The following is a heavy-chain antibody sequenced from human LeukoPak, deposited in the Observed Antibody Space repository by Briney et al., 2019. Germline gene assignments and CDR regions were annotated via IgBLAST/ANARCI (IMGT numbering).Heavy chain of an antibody. CDR3: ANDPKLRLGDLSLYRGRIPY. D-gene: IGHD3-16*02. Sequence: GGSLRLSCAASGFTFSSYAMHWVRQAPGKGLEWVTFIRYDGTNKYYADSVKGRFTISRDNSKNLLYLQMNSLRTEDTAVYYCANDPKLRLGDLSLYRGRIPYWGQGTLVTVSS. J-gene: IGHJ4*02. CDR1: GFTFSSYA. V-gene: IGHV3-30*02. CDR2: IRYDGTNK.